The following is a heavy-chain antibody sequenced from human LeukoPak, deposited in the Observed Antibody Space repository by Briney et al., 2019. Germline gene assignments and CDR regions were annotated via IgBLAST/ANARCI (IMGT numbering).Heavy chain of an antibody. CDR2: IYWDDDK. CDR1: GFSPSTSGVG. V-gene: IGHV2-5*02. Sequence: SLPTPVHPTPPLTLACTFAGFSPSTSGVGPRWIRQPPVRALECRALIYWDDDKRYSPSLKSRLTITKDTSKNQVVLTMTNMDPVDTATYYCAHRQTNWFDPWGQGTLVTVSS. J-gene: IGHJ5*02. CDR3: AHRQTNWFDP.